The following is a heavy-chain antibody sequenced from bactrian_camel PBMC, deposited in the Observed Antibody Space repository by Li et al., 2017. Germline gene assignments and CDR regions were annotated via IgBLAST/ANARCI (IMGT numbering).Heavy chain of an antibody. D-gene: IGHD4*01. J-gene: IGHJ4*01. V-gene: IGHV3S53*01. CDR2: IRFDGTT. CDR3: AASVYDLGAGRCEYKY. Sequence: HVQLVESGGGSVQAGGSLRLSCAASGSIISRCGMTWYRQAPGKERDLVSSIRFDGTTTYGDSVKGRFTISQDNAKNMLYLQMNSLKTEDTAVYTCAASVYDLGAGRCEYKYWGQGTQVT. CDR1: GSIISRCG.